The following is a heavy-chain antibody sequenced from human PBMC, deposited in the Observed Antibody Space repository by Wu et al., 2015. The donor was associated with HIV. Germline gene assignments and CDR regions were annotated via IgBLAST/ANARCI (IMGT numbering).Heavy chain of an antibody. J-gene: IGHJ6*02. V-gene: IGHV1-69*01. D-gene: IGHD5-12*01. CDR1: GYTFSTYD. CDR3: ARNTDSVATSLYSLGV. Sequence: QVQLEQSGAEVKKPGASMTVSCKASGYTFSTYDIKWVRQAPGQGLEWMGGINPLFGTAKFAQRFQDRITLTTDESKTTVYMELSSLRSEDTAVYYCARNTDSVATSLYSLGVWGQGTTVTVSS. CDR2: INPLFGTA.